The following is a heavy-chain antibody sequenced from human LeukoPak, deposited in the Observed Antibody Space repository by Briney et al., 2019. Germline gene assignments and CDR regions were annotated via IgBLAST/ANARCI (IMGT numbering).Heavy chain of an antibody. CDR2: ISYDGSNK. CDR3: AKDRGDSGSYGDYFDY. Sequence: GGSLRLSCAASGFTFSSYGMHWVRQAPGKGLEWVAVISYDGSNKYYADSVKGRFTISRDNSKNTLYLQMNSLRAEDTAVYYCAKDRGDSGSYGDYFDYWGQGTLVTVSS. D-gene: IGHD1-26*01. CDR1: GFTFSSYG. V-gene: IGHV3-30*18. J-gene: IGHJ4*02.